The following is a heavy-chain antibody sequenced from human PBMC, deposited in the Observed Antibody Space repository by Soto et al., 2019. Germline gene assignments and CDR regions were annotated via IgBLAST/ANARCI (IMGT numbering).Heavy chain of an antibody. J-gene: IGHJ4*02. Sequence: ASVKVSCKASGYTFTSYGISWVRQAPGQGLEWMGWISAYNGNTNYAQKLQGRVTMTTDTSTSTAYMELRSLRSDDTAVYYCARESTGYYDFWSGYRDFDYWGQGTPVTVSS. CDR3: ARESTGYYDFWSGYRDFDY. V-gene: IGHV1-18*01. CDR2: ISAYNGNT. D-gene: IGHD3-3*01. CDR1: GYTFTSYG.